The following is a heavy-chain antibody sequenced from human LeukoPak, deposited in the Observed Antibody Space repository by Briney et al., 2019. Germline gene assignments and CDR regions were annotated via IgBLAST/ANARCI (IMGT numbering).Heavy chain of an antibody. J-gene: IGHJ4*02. CDR3: ARSLPLPPDPYFDY. Sequence: SETLSLTCTVSGGSISSYYWSWIRQPPGKGLEWIGYIYYSGGTNYNPSLKSRVTISVDTSKNQFSLKLSSVTAADTAVYYCARSLPLPPDPYFDYWGQGTLVTVSS. V-gene: IGHV4-59*01. CDR1: GGSISSYY. CDR2: IYYSGGT.